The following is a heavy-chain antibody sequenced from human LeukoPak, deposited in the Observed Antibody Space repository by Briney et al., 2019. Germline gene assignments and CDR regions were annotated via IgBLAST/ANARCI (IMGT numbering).Heavy chain of an antibody. CDR3: ARRGRYCGGDCYSTYYFDY. Sequence: ASVKVSCKASGGTFSSYAISWVRQAPGQGLEWMGGIIPIFGTANYAQKFQGRVTITADESTSTAYMELSSLRSEDTAVYYCARRGRYCGGDCYSTYYFDYWGQGTLVTVSS. V-gene: IGHV1-69*13. J-gene: IGHJ4*02. D-gene: IGHD2-21*02. CDR2: IIPIFGTA. CDR1: GGTFSSYA.